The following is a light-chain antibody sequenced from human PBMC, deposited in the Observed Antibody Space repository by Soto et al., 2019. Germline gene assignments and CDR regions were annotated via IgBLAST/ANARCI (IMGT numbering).Light chain of an antibody. CDR3: CSYAGSSTSWV. V-gene: IGLV2-23*02. J-gene: IGLJ3*02. Sequence: QSVLTQPASVSGSPGQSITISCTGTSSDVGTYNLVSWYQRDPGTAPKLMIYEVSNRPSGVSNRFSGSKSGNTASLTISGLQAEDEADYYCCSYAGSSTSWVFGAGTKLTVL. CDR2: EVS. CDR1: SSDVGTYNL.